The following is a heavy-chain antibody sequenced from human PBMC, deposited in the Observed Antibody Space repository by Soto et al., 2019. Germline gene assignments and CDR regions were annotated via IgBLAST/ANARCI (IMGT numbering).Heavy chain of an antibody. Sequence: PGGSLRLSCAASGFTVSTSRMSWFRQAPGKGLEWVSVIYSGGNTYYADSVKGRFTISRHNSKNTLYLQMNSLRAEDTAVYYCARGSYYYESSGYYYAYWGQGTLVTVSS. CDR3: ARGSYYYESSGYYYAY. CDR2: IYSGGNT. J-gene: IGHJ4*02. CDR1: GFTVSTSR. V-gene: IGHV3-53*04. D-gene: IGHD3-22*01.